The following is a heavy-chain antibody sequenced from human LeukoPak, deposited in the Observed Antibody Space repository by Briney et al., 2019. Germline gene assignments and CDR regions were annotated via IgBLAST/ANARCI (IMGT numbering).Heavy chain of an antibody. D-gene: IGHD2-2*01. Sequence: GGFLRLSCAASGFTFSSYGMHWVRQAPGKGLEWVAVISYDGSNKYYADSVKGRFTISRDNSKNTLYLQMNSLRAEDTAVYYCARGGIYCSSTSCAFPMGGYWGQGTLVTVSS. CDR2: ISYDGSNK. CDR1: GFTFSSYG. CDR3: ARGGIYCSSTSCAFPMGGY. J-gene: IGHJ4*02. V-gene: IGHV3-30*19.